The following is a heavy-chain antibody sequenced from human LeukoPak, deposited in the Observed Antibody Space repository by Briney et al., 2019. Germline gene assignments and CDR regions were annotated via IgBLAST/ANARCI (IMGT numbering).Heavy chain of an antibody. V-gene: IGHV4-30-2*01. CDR1: GGSISSGGYS. CDR3: ARAIDYGDSYYFDY. CDR2: IYHSGST. D-gene: IGHD4-17*01. J-gene: IGHJ4*02. Sequence: SETLSLTCVVSGGSISSGGYSWSWIRQPPGKGLEWIGYIYHSGSTYYNPSLKSRVTISVDRSKNQFSLKLSSVTAADTAVYYCARAIDYGDSYYFDYWGQGTLVTVSS.